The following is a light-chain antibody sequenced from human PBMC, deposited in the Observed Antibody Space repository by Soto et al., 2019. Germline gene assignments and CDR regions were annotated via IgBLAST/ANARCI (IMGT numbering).Light chain of an antibody. V-gene: IGKV1-6*01. Sequence: IQMTQSPFSLSASVGDRVTIACRASQGINNYLAWYQQKPGKAPNLLIYAASSLRTAVPSRFSGSGSGTHFTLTINNLQPEDSATYFCLQDSNYPWTFGQGTKVDIK. CDR3: LQDSNYPWT. CDR1: QGINNY. CDR2: AAS. J-gene: IGKJ1*01.